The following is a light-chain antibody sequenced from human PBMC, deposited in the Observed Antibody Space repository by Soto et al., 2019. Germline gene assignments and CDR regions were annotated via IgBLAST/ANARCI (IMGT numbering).Light chain of an antibody. CDR2: TAS. Sequence: AIQMTQSPSSFSASTGDRVTISCRASQDISIYLAWYQQKPGKAPNLLVYTASTLHTGVPSRFSGSGSGTNFSLIISCLQSEDFATYYCQQDYYYPRTFGQGTTV. CDR1: QDISIY. J-gene: IGKJ1*01. CDR3: QQDYYYPRT. V-gene: IGKV1-8*01.